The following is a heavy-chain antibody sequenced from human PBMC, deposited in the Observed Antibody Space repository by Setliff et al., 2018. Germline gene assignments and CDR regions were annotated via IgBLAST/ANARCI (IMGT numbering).Heavy chain of an antibody. CDR1: GFTFSSDA. D-gene: IGHD2-15*01. V-gene: IGHV3-23*03. Sequence: PGGSLRLSCAASGFTFSSDAMTWVRQAPGKGLEWVSVIYSGDSGGSTYYADSVKGRFTISRDNSMNTLYLQMHGLRAEDTAVYYCARYCSSGSCYYDAFDVWGQGTMVTVSS. J-gene: IGHJ3*01. CDR2: IYSGDSGGST. CDR3: ARYCSSGSCYYDAFDV.